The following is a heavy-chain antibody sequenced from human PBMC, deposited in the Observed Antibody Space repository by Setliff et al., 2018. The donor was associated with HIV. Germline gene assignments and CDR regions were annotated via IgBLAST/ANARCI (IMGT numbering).Heavy chain of an antibody. J-gene: IGHJ5*02. Sequence: PGASLKISCAASGFSFSNFWMHWVRQAPGKGLEWVASISPDGNRNHCVGTVKGRFTASRDNAKSSLYLQMNSLRAEDTAVYYCARVLLRTNAVYGVVSNQFDPWGQGTLVTVSS. V-gene: IGHV3-7*03. CDR1: GFSFSNFW. D-gene: IGHD2-8*01. CDR2: ISPDGNRN. CDR3: ARVLLRTNAVYGVVSNQFDP.